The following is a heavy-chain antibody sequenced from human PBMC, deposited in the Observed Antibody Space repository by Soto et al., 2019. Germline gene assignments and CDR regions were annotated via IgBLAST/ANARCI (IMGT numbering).Heavy chain of an antibody. J-gene: IGHJ4*02. Sequence: EVQLVESGGGLVQPGRSLRLSCAASGFTFDDYAMHWVRQAPGKGLEWVSGISWNSGSICYADSVKGRFTISRDNAKNSLYLQMNSLRAEDTALYYCAKDISGSYYIFDYWGQGTLVTVSS. V-gene: IGHV3-9*01. CDR2: ISWNSGSI. D-gene: IGHD1-26*01. CDR3: AKDISGSYYIFDY. CDR1: GFTFDDYA.